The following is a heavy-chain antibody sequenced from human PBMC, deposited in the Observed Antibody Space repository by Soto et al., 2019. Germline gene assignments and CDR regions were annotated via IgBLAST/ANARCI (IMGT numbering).Heavy chain of an antibody. J-gene: IGHJ4*02. CDR1: GGSISSGGSS. CDR2: ISHSGST. D-gene: IGHD6-19*01. V-gene: IGHV4-30-2*01. CDR3: ARAGDSSGPVALGY. Sequence: QLQLQESGSGLVKPSQTLSLTCAVSGGSISSGGSSWSWIRHPPGKGLEWIGYISHSGSTYSNPSLKSRVTISVDRSKNQFSLKLSSVTAADTAVYYCARAGDSSGPVALGYWGQGTLVTVSS.